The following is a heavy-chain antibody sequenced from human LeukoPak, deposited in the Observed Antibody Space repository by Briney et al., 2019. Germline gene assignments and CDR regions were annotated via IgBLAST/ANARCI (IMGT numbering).Heavy chain of an antibody. CDR3: AKTGNPV. CDR2: ITGDGAIS. Sequence: PGGSLRLSCAASGFIFRNYAMSWIRQAPGEGLEWVSAITGDGAISYYANSVKGRFTISRDNSENTLYLQMDSLRADDTAVYYCAKTGNPVWGKGTTVTVSS. CDR1: GFIFRNYA. J-gene: IGHJ6*04. V-gene: IGHV3-23*01. D-gene: IGHD3-10*01.